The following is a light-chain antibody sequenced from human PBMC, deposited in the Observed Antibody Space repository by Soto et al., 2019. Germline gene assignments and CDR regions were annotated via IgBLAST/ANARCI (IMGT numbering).Light chain of an antibody. CDR3: CSYAGTYSRV. CDR1: SSDVGGYNY. Sequence: QSVLTQPRSVSGSPGQSVTISCAGTSSDVGGYNYVSWYQHDPGKAPKLIISDVTKRPSGVPDRFSGSKSGNTASLTISGLQAEDEADYYCCSYAGTYSRVFGGGTQLTVL. V-gene: IGLV2-11*01. J-gene: IGLJ3*02. CDR2: DVT.